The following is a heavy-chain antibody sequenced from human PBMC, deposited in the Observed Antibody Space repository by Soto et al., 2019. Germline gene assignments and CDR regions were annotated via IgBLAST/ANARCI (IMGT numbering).Heavy chain of an antibody. J-gene: IGHJ5*02. CDR1: GGSISSSSYY. CDR2: IYYSGST. D-gene: IGHD3-10*01. CDR3: ARLLVRGVIITS. V-gene: IGHV4-39*01. Sequence: PSENLSLTCTVSGGSISSSSYYWGWIRQPPGKGLEWIGSIYYSGSTYYNPSLKSRVTISVDTSKNQFSLKLSSVTAADTAVYYCARLLVRGVIITSWGQGTLVTVSS.